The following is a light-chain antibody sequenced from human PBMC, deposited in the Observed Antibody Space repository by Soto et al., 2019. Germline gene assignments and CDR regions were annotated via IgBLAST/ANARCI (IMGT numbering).Light chain of an antibody. Sequence: QSALTQPPSASGSPGQSVAISCTGTSSDVGGYNYVSWYQQHPGKAPKLMIYEVNKRPSGVPDRFSGSKSGNTASLTVSGLHAEDEAYYYCCSDAGSSKVFGTGTKLTVL. J-gene: IGLJ1*01. CDR1: SSDVGGYNY. CDR2: EVN. CDR3: CSDAGSSKV. V-gene: IGLV2-8*01.